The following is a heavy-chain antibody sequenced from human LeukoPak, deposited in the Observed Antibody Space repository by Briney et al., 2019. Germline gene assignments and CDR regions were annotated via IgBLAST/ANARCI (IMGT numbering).Heavy chain of an antibody. Sequence: SETLSLTCTVSGGSISSSGYYWGWIRQPPGKGLEWIGSIYYSGSTFYNPSLKSRITISVDTSKNQFSLQLNSVTPEDTAVYYCARSDSSSFDYWGQGTLVTVSS. J-gene: IGHJ4*02. CDR1: GGSISSSGYY. CDR3: ARSDSSSFDY. CDR2: IYYSGST. D-gene: IGHD6-6*01. V-gene: IGHV4-39*01.